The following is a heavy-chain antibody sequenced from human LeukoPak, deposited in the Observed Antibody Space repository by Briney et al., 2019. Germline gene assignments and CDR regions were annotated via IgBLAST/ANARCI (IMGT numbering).Heavy chain of an antibody. D-gene: IGHD1-14*01. V-gene: IGHV3-53*01. CDR2: IYSGGST. CDR3: AVGVTETLGAFDI. CDR1: GFTVSSNY. Sequence: PGGSLRLSCAASGFTVSSNYMSWVRQAPGKGLEWVSVIYSGGSTYYADSVKGRFTISRDNSKNTLYLQMNSLRAEDTAVYYCAVGVTETLGAFDIWGQGTMVTVSS. J-gene: IGHJ3*02.